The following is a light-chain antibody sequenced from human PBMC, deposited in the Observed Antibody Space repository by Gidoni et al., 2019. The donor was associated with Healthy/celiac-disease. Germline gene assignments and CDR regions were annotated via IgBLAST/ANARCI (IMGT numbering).Light chain of an antibody. V-gene: IGKV1-39*01. Sequence: DLQLTPSPSSLSASVGDRVTITCRASQSIRSYLYWYQQKPATPPKLLIYAASSLQSGVPSRFSGSGSGTDFTLTSISLQPEDFATYYWRQRYSTPLSCGQGTRLEIK. CDR3: RQRYSTPLS. CDR2: AAS. CDR1: QSIRSY. J-gene: IGKJ5*01.